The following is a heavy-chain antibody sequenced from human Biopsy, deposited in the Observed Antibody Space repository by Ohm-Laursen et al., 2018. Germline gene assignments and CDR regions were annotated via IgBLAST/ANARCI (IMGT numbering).Heavy chain of an antibody. D-gene: IGHD3-10*01. CDR3: ARSRGSSGIATIYYYGMDV. CDR1: GFTFNNYG. V-gene: IGHV3-33*08. CDR2: IFYDGSNT. Sequence: SLRLSCAASGFTFNNYGMQWVRQAPGKGLEWVAFIFYDGSNTYYADSVKGRFTISRDNAKNSLYLQMNSLRAEDTAVYYCARSRGSSGIATIYYYGMDVWGQGTTVTVSS. J-gene: IGHJ6*02.